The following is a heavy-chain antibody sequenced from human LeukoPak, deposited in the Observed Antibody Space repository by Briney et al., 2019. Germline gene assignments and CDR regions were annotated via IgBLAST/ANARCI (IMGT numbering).Heavy chain of an antibody. CDR1: GYTFTGYY. Sequence: ASVKVSCKASGYTFTGYYMHWVRQAPGQGLEWMGWINPNSGGKIYAQKFQGRVTMTRDTSISTAYMELSSLRSDDTAVYYCARDLSGYSSSAPDYWGQGTLVTVSS. CDR2: INPNSGGK. J-gene: IGHJ4*02. D-gene: IGHD6-6*01. V-gene: IGHV1-2*02. CDR3: ARDLSGYSSSAPDY.